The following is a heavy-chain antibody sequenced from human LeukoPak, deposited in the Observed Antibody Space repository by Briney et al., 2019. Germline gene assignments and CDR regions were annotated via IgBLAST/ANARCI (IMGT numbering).Heavy chain of an antibody. CDR2: IYPGDSDT. V-gene: IGHV5-51*01. J-gene: IGHJ4*02. Sequence: GASLQISCKGSGSIFTSYWIGWVRQLPGKGLEWMGIIYPGDSDTRYSPSLQGQVTISAAKSISTAYLQWSSLKASDTAMYYCARLAAAAGNYFDYWGQGTLVTVSS. CDR3: ARLAAAAGNYFDY. D-gene: IGHD6-13*01. CDR1: GSIFTSYW.